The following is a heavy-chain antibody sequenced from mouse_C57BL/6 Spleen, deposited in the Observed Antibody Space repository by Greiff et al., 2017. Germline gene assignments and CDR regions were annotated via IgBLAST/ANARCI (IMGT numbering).Heavy chain of an antibody. D-gene: IGHD2-4*01. V-gene: IGHV1-81*01. J-gene: IGHJ3*01. CDR3: ARSEDYDEGRFWAY. CDR2: IYPSSGNT. CDR1: GYTFTSYG. Sequence: QVQLQQSGAELARPGASVKLSCKASGYTFTSYGISWVKQRTGQGLEWIGEIYPSSGNTYYNEKFKGKATLTADKSSSTAYMELRSLTSEDSAVYFCARSEDYDEGRFWAYWGQGTLVTVSA.